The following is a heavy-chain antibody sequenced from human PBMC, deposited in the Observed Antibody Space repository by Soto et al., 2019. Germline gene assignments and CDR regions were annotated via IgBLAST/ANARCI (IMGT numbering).Heavy chain of an antibody. CDR1: GYTFSGYY. CDR2: INPNSGGT. J-gene: IGHJ6*02. D-gene: IGHD2-2*02. Sequence: QEQLVQSGAEVKKPGASVKVSCKASGYTFSGYYIHWLRQAPGQGLEWMGWINPNSGGTNYAQKFRGRVTVTRDTPTSTAYMELSRLTSDDTAVYYCARSLTEGYCTITGCYTRLLYGMDVWGQGTTVTVSS. V-gene: IGHV1-2*02. CDR3: ARSLTEGYCTITGCYTRLLYGMDV.